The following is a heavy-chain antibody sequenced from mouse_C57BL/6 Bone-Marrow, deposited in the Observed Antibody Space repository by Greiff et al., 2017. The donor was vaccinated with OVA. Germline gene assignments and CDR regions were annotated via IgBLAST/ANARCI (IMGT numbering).Heavy chain of an antibody. D-gene: IGHD2-1*01. Sequence: VKLVESGPGLVQPSQSLSITCTVSGFSLTSYGVHWVRQSPGKGLEWLGVIWSGGSTDYNAAFISRLSISKDNSTSQVFFKMNSLQADDTAIYYCARRGYGNYDWFAYWGQGTLVTVSA. J-gene: IGHJ3*01. CDR1: GFSLTSYG. CDR2: IWSGGST. CDR3: ARRGYGNYDWFAY. V-gene: IGHV2-2*01.